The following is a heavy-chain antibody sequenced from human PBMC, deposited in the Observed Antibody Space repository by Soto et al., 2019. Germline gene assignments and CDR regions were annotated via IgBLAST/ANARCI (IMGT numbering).Heavy chain of an antibody. CDR3: AKDIKWHLPAGYLDN. J-gene: IGHJ4*02. CDR2: ISWNSGYI. CDR1: GFTFDDHA. V-gene: IGHV3-9*01. Sequence: EVQLVESGGGLVQPGRSLRLSCIASGFTFDDHAMHWVRQAPGKGLEWVSGISWNSGYIGYADSVKGRFTISRDNAKNSVHLQMNSLRAEDTAFYYCAKDIKWHLPAGYLDNWGQGTLVTVSS. D-gene: IGHD5-12*01.